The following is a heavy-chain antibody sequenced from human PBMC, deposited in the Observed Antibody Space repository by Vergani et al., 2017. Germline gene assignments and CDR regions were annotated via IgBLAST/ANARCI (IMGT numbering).Heavy chain of an antibody. CDR3: ASAFQSGYCSSTSCYRGDWFDP. J-gene: IGHJ5*02. Sequence: QVQLVQSGAEVKKPGASVKVSCKASGYTFTGYYMHWVRQAPGXGLEWMGWINPNSGGTNYAQKFQGRVTMTRDTSISTAYMELGRLRSDDTAVYYCASAFQSGYCSSTSCYRGDWFDPWGQGTLVTVSS. CDR1: GYTFTGYY. CDR2: INPNSGGT. V-gene: IGHV1-2*02. D-gene: IGHD2-2*02.